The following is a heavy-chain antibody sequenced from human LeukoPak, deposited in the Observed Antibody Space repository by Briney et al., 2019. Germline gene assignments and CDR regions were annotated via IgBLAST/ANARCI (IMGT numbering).Heavy chain of an antibody. CDR2: IYYSGST. CDR1: GGSISSYY. D-gene: IGHD3-16*01. Sequence: PSETPSLTCTVSGGSISSYYWSWIRQPPGKGLEWIGYIYYSGSTNYNPSLKSRVTISVDTSKNQFSLKLSSVTAADTAVYYCARSRGGWGYFDYWGQGTLVTVSS. CDR3: ARSRGGWGYFDY. V-gene: IGHV4-59*01. J-gene: IGHJ4*02.